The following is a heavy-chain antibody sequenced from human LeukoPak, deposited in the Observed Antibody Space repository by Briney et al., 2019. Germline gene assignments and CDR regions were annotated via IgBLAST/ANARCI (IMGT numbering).Heavy chain of an antibody. CDR2: INGSGGST. CDR3: AKKYSTGLDP. J-gene: IGHJ5*02. Sequence: PGGSLRLSCAASGFTLSSYAMSWVRQAPGKGLEWVSDINGSGGSTYYTDSVKGRFTISRDNSKNTLYLQMNSLRAEDTAIYYCAKKYSTGLDPWGQGTLVTVSS. D-gene: IGHD1-26*01. V-gene: IGHV3-23*01. CDR1: GFTLSSYA.